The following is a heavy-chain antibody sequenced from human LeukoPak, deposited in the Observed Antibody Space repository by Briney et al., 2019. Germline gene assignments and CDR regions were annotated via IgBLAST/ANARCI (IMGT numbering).Heavy chain of an antibody. V-gene: IGHV1-2*02. Sequence: VASVKVSCKASGYTFTSYGISWVRQAPGQGVEWMGWINPNSGGTNYAQKFQGRVTMTRDTSISTAYMELSRLRSDDTAVYYCARVGVLGSGSYYFDYWGQGTLVAVSS. CDR2: INPNSGGT. CDR3: ARVGVLGSGSYYFDY. D-gene: IGHD3-10*01. CDR1: GYTFTSYG. J-gene: IGHJ4*02.